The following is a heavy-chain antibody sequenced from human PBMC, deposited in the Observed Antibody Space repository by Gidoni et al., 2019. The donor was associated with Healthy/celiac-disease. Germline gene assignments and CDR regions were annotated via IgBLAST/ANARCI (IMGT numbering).Heavy chain of an antibody. J-gene: IGHJ5*02. V-gene: IGHV4-30-4*01. CDR1: GCSISSGDYY. Sequence: QVQLQESGPGLVKPSQTLSLPCTVSGCSISSGDYYWSWIRQPPGNGLEWIGYIYYSGSTYYNPSLKSRVTISVDTSKNQFSLKLSSMTAADTAVYYCAREPSTIFGGGGWFDPWGQGTLVTVSS. CDR2: IYYSGST. CDR3: AREPSTIFGGGGWFDP. D-gene: IGHD3-3*01.